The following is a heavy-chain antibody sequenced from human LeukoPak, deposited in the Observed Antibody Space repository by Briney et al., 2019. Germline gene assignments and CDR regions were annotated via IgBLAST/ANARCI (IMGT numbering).Heavy chain of an antibody. CDR3: ARGFSSGSPYPHYDY. Sequence: PGGSLRLSCTASGFTFSSYSMNWVRQAPGKGLEWVSSISSSSSYIYYADSVKGRFTISRDNAKNSLYLQMNSLRAEDTAVYYCARGFSSGSPYPHYDYWGQGTLVTVSS. V-gene: IGHV3-21*01. J-gene: IGHJ4*02. CDR2: ISSSSSYI. D-gene: IGHD3-10*01. CDR1: GFTFSSYS.